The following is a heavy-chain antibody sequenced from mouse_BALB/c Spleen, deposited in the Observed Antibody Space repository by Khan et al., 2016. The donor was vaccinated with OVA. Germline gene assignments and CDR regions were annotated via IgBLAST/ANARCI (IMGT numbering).Heavy chain of an antibody. CDR3: ARVYGGDFDY. J-gene: IGHJ2*01. Sequence: EVQLQESGPGLVEPSQSLSLTCTVTGYSITTDYAWNWIRQFPGKKLEWMGFISYSGNTKYNPSLKSRISITRDTSKNQFFLQLKSVTTEDTARYYCARVYGGDFDYWGQGTTLTVSS. V-gene: IGHV3-2*02. CDR2: ISYSGNT. CDR1: GYSITTDYA. D-gene: IGHD1-1*01.